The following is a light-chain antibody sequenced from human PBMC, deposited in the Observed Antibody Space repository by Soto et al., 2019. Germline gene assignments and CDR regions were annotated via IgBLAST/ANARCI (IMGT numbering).Light chain of an antibody. CDR3: SSYTSSSPLG. Sequence: QSVLTQPASVSGSPGQSITISCTGTSSDVGGYNYVSWYQQHPGKAPKLMIYDVSNRPSGVSNRCSGSKSVNTASLTISGRQAEDEADYYCSSYTSSSPLGFGTGTKLTVL. V-gene: IGLV2-14*01. CDR1: SSDVGGYNY. J-gene: IGLJ1*01. CDR2: DVS.